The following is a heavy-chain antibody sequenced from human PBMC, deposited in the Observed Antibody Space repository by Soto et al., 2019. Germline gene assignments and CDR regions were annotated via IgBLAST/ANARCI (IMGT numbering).Heavy chain of an antibody. D-gene: IGHD4-17*01. CDR1: GGSVNNANYF. V-gene: IGHV4-31*03. CDR3: AREPDYGGSRGGMDV. J-gene: IGHJ6*02. CDR2: IYYSGST. Sequence: QVRLEESGPGLVKPSETLSLICSVSGGSVNNANYFWNWIRHHPENGLEGIGYIYYSGSTRYNPSFTIRANLSMDTSKMEFCRRLNSVTVADTAVYLCAREPDYGGSRGGMDVWGRGTTVTVSS.